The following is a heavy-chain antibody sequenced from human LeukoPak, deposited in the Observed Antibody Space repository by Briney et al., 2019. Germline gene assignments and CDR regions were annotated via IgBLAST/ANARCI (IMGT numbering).Heavy chain of an antibody. CDR3: AKDPSSYYYDSSGYLYYYYYMDV. V-gene: IGHV3-30*02. D-gene: IGHD3-22*01. CDR2: IRYDGSNK. J-gene: IGHJ6*03. CDR1: GFTFSSYG. Sequence: GGSLRLSCAASGFTFSSYGMHWVRQAPGKGLEWVAFIRYDGSNKYYADSVKGRYTISRDNSKNTLYLQMNSLRAEDTAVYYCAKDPSSYYYDSSGYLYYYYYMDVWGKGTTVTVSS.